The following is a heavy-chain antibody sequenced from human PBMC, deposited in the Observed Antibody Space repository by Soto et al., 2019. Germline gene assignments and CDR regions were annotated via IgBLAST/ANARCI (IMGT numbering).Heavy chain of an antibody. V-gene: IGHV4-30-4*08. D-gene: IGHD3-3*01. CDR2: IYLSGFT. CDR1: GGSLTSSKHY. Sequence: PSETLSLTCTVSGGSLTSSKHYWSWIRQHPGKGLEWIGYIYLSGFTYSNPSLKSRVTMSIDTSKNQFSLKLSSVTAADTAVYYCARGGLDDFWSGYLYHLDSWGLGTLVTVSS. J-gene: IGHJ4*02. CDR3: ARGGLDDFWSGYLYHLDS.